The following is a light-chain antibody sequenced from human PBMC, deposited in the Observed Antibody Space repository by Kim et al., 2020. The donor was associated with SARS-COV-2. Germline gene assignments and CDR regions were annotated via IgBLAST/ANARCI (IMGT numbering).Light chain of an antibody. CDR3: STWDDSLNGPV. CDR1: SSNIGNNA. Sequence: QSVLTQPPSVSEAPRQRVTISCSGSSSNIGNNAVNWYQQLPGKAPKLLIYYDDLLSSGVSDRFSGSKSGTSASLAISGLQSEDEANYHCSTWDDSLNGPVFGGGTQLTVL. V-gene: IGLV1-36*01. CDR2: YDD. J-gene: IGLJ3*02.